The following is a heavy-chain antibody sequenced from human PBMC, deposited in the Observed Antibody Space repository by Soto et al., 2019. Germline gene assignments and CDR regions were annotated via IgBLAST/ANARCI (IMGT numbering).Heavy chain of an antibody. J-gene: IGHJ5*02. CDR1: GFSFSNYW. CDR3: ARAGGYDFWSLFDP. Sequence: GGSLRLSCVASGFSFSNYWMTWVRQAPGKGPEWVANIKQDGSEKNYLDSVKGRFSISRDNAKNSVFLQMNSLRADDTAVYHCARAGGYDFWSLFDPWGQGTLVTVSS. V-gene: IGHV3-7*01. D-gene: IGHD3-3*01. CDR2: IKQDGSEK.